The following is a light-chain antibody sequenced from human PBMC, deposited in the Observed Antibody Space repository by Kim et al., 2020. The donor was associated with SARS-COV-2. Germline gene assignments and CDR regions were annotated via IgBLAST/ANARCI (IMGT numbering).Light chain of an antibody. CDR2: GAS. CDR3: QKYSSSPYS. CDR1: QSVRSTH. V-gene: IGKV3-20*01. Sequence: LSPGETASLSCRASQSVRSTHLAWYQQKAGQPPRLLLYGASNRATGVPDRFTASGSGTDFTLAITRLEPEDFAVYYCQKYSSSPYSFGQGTKLEI. J-gene: IGKJ2*01.